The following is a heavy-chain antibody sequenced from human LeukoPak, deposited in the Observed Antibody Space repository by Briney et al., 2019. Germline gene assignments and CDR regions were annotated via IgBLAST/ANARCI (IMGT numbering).Heavy chain of an antibody. CDR2: IYSGGKT. CDR1: GLFVSSDY. V-gene: IGHV3-53*01. J-gene: IGHJ3*02. CDR3: ARVRGGSRGNAFDI. D-gene: IGHD6-25*01. Sequence: PGGSVRLSCAVSGLFVSSDYMTWVRQAPGKGLEWVSLIYSGGKTYYTDSVKGRFTISRDNYNKSLFLQMNGLRAEDTAVYYCARVRGGSRGNAFDIWGQGTMVTVS.